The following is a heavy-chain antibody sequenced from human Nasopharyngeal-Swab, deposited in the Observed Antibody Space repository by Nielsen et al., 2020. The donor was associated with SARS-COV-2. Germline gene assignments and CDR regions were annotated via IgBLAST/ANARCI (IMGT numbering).Heavy chain of an antibody. V-gene: IGHV1-8*01. D-gene: IGHD3-22*01. Sequence: APVKVSCKASGYTFTSYDINWVRQVTGQGLEWMGWMNPNSGNTGYAQKFQGRVTMTRNTSISTAYMELSSLRSEDTAVYYCARAERGRIVVVITSFYYYYMDVWGKGTTVTVSS. CDR2: MNPNSGNT. CDR3: ARAERGRIVVVITSFYYYYMDV. J-gene: IGHJ6*03. CDR1: GYTFTSYD.